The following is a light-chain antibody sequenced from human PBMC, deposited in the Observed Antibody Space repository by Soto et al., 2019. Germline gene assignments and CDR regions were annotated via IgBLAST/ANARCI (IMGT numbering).Light chain of an antibody. CDR2: KAS. CDR3: QQYESYSPWT. J-gene: IGKJ1*01. V-gene: IGKV1-5*03. CDR1: QSIGTW. Sequence: DIKMTQSPSTLSASVGDRVTITCRASQSIGTWLAWFQQKPGKAPKVLIYKASSLQTGIPERFSGGGSGTEFTLTISNLQPDDFATYYCQQYESYSPWTFGQGTKVDIK.